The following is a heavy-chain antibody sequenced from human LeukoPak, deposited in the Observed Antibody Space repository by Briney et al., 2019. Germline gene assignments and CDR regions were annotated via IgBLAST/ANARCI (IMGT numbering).Heavy chain of an antibody. D-gene: IGHD3-10*01. CDR1: GFTFSSYW. CDR2: IKQDGSEK. Sequence: GGSLRLSCAASGFTFSSYWMSWVRQAPGKGLEGVANIKQDGSEKYYMDSMKGRFIISRDNAKNSLHLQMNSLRAEDTAVYYCVKPYYFSSGSLTWGQGTLVTVSS. CDR3: VKPYYFSSGSLT. J-gene: IGHJ5*02. V-gene: IGHV3-7*01.